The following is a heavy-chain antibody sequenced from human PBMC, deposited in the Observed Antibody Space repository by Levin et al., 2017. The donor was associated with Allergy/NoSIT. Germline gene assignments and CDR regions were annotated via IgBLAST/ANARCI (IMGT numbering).Heavy chain of an antibody. CDR1: GFIFRSFA. CDR2: ITGSGGST. J-gene: IGHJ6*03. V-gene: IGHV3-23*01. Sequence: GGSLRLSCAASGFIFRSFAMNWVRQAPGKGLEWVSTITGSGGSTYYADSVKGRFTISRDNSKNTLFLQMNSLRAEDTAIYYCAKPNCGGDCYTDAYYYYMDVWGKGTAVTVSS. D-gene: IGHD2-21*01. CDR3: AKPNCGGDCYTDAYYYYMDV.